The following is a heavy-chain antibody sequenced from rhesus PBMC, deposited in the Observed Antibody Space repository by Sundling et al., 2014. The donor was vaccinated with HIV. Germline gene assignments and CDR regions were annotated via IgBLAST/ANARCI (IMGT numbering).Heavy chain of an antibody. CDR1: GGSFSGYY. Sequence: QVQLQESGPGLVKPSETLSLTCAVSGGSFSGYYWGWIRQPPGKGLEYIGYISGSSGSTNYNPSLKSRVTISKDTSKNQFSLKLSSVTAADTAVYYCAREDIVLENWGQGVLVTVSS. D-gene: IGHD2-2*01. J-gene: IGHJ4*01. CDR2: ISGSSGST. CDR3: AREDIVLEN. V-gene: IGHV4-99*02.